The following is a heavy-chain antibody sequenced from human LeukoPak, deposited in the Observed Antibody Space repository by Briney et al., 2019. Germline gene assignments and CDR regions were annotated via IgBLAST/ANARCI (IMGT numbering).Heavy chain of an antibody. CDR3: ARSRGWLQSHPLGY. Sequence: PSETLSLTCAVYGGSFSGYYWSWIRQPPGKCLECIGEIHHSGSTNYNPSLKSRVTLSVDTPKNQFSLKLSSVTAADTAVYYCARSRGWLQSHPLGYWGQGTLVTVSS. CDR1: GGSFSGYY. D-gene: IGHD5-24*01. V-gene: IGHV4-34*01. J-gene: IGHJ4*02. CDR2: IHHSGST.